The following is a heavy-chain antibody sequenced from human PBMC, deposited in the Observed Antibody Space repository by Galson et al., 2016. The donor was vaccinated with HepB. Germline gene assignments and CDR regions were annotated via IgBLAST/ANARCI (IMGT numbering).Heavy chain of an antibody. CDR2: IFWDDEK. D-gene: IGHD2-21*01. CDR3: AHRGGLFPYWYFDF. CDR1: GFSLSASGVA. J-gene: IGHJ2*01. Sequence: PALVKPTQTLTLTCTFSGFSLSASGVAVGWIRQPPGKALEWLALIFWDDEKLYNPSLQTRLTITKDTSKKQVVLTMTNMDPADTATYYCAHRGGLFPYWYFDFWGRGTLVAVSS. V-gene: IGHV2-5*02.